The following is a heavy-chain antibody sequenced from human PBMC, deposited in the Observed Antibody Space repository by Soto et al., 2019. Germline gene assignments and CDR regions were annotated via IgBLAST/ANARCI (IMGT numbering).Heavy chain of an antibody. J-gene: IGHJ6*02. CDR1: GGSISSGGYY. D-gene: IGHD3-9*01. CDR2: IYYSGST. Sequence: QVQLQESGPGLVKPSQTLSLTCTVSGGSISSGGYYWSWIRQHPGKGLEWIGYIYYSGSTYYNPSLXXXLTISVEPSKXXFXLXXSSVTAADTAVYYCAGDPILTGYQRNSYYYYGMDVWGQGTTVTVSS. V-gene: IGHV4-31*01. CDR3: AGDPILTGYQRNSYYYYGMDV.